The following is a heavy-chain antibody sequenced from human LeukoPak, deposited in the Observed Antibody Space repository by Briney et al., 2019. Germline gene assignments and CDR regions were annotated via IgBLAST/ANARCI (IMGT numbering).Heavy chain of an antibody. CDR3: ASVDTAMGSYYFDY. D-gene: IGHD5-18*01. V-gene: IGHV4-30-2*01. J-gene: IGHJ4*02. Sequence: SETLSLTCAVSGGSISSGGYSWSWIRQPPGKGLEWIGYIYHSGSTYYNPSLKSRVTISVDRSKNQFSLELSSVTAADTAVYYCASVDTAMGSYYFDYWGQGTLVTVSS. CDR2: IYHSGST. CDR1: GGSISSGGYS.